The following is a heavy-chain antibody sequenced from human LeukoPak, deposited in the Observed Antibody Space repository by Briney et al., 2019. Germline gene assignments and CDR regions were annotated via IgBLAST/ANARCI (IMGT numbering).Heavy chain of an antibody. CDR2: TYNSGST. V-gene: IGHV4-59*12. D-gene: IGHD1-1*01. CDR1: SESFSGYF. Sequence: SETLSLTCAIYSESFSGYFWSWIRQPPGKGLEWIGYTYNSGSTNYNPSLKSRVTISVDTSKNQFSLKLSSVTAADTAVYYCARDRGTWNDDGFDYWGQGTLVTVSS. CDR3: ARDRGTWNDDGFDY. J-gene: IGHJ4*02.